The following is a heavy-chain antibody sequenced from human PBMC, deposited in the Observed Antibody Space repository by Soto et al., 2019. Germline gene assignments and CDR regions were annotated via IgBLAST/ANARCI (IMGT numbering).Heavy chain of an antibody. V-gene: IGHV3-23*01. CDR3: ERVLSGSGSYSDY. CDR1: GFTFSSYA. CDR2: IIGTSDST. J-gene: IGHJ4*02. Sequence: PGGSLRLSCAASGFTFSSYAMSWVRQAPGKGLEWVSAIIGTSDSTYYPDSVKGRFTISRDNSKNTLYLQMNSLRAEDTAVYYCERVLSGSGSYSDYWGQGALVTVSS. D-gene: IGHD3-10*01.